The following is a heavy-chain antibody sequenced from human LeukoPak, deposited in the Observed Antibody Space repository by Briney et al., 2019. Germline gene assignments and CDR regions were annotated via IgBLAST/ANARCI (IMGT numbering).Heavy chain of an antibody. V-gene: IGHV3-23*01. D-gene: IGHD3-22*01. Sequence: PGGSLRHSCAASGFTFSSYAMSWVRQAPGKGLEWVSAISGSGGSTYYADSVKGRFTISRDNSKNTLYLQMNSLRAEDTAVYYCARVGTMIVAGPWDYWGQGTLVTVSS. CDR1: GFTFSSYA. J-gene: IGHJ4*02. CDR3: ARVGTMIVAGPWDY. CDR2: ISGSGGST.